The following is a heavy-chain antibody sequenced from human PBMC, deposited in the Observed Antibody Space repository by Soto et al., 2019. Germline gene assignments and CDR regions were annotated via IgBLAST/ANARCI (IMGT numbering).Heavy chain of an antibody. V-gene: IGHV1-69*02. CDR1: GGTFSSYT. CDR3: SRGVASLVDS. CDR2: IVPITGMT. D-gene: IGHD2-15*01. Sequence: QVQLVQSGAEVKKPGSSVRVSCTPSGGTFSSYTISWVRQAPGQGLEWMGRIVPITGMTRYAQKFQGRLTITAVTSTTTGYLELRSLAPEGSAVYFCSRGVASLVDSWGQGTQVTVSS. J-gene: IGHJ4*02.